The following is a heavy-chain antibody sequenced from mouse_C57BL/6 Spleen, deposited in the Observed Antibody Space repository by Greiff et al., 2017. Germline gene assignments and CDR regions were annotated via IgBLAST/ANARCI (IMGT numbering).Heavy chain of an antibody. Sequence: VQLQESGAELARPGASVKMSCKASGYTFTSYTMHWVKQRPGQGLEWIGYINPSSGYTKYNQKFKDKATLTADKSSSTAYMQLSSLTSEDSAVYYCARSRGGNYADYWGQGTTLTVSS. CDR2: INPSSGYT. CDR3: ARSRGGNYADY. V-gene: IGHV1-4*01. J-gene: IGHJ2*01. D-gene: IGHD2-1*01. CDR1: GYTFTSYT.